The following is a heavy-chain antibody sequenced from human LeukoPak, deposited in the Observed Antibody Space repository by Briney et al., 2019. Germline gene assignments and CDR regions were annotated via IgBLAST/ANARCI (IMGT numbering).Heavy chain of an antibody. CDR1: GYTFTSYG. J-gene: IGHJ6*02. CDR2: IRASNGNT. CDR3: ASNPSFYDSSGYYSPYYYYGMDV. V-gene: IGHV1-18*01. D-gene: IGHD3-22*01. Sequence: ASVKVSCKASGYTFTSYGISWVRQAPGQGLEWMGWIRASNGNTNYAQKLQGRVTMTTDTSTSTAYMELRSLRSDDTAVYYCASNPSFYDSSGYYSPYYYYGMDVWGQGTTVTVSS.